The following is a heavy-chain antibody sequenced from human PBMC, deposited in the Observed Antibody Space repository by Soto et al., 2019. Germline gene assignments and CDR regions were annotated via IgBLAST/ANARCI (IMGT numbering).Heavy chain of an antibody. V-gene: IGHV3-23*01. J-gene: IGHJ3*01. D-gene: IGHD3-3*01. CDR3: AKDTVGGYSFWSGYYSDRLDV. CDR2: ISGSADGT. Sequence: EVKLLKSGGGLAQPGGSLRLSCVGSGFTFDSYAISWVRQAPGERLQWMAAISGSADGTDYAHSVRGRFTISRDNAKKTVHLRMDSLRVEDTAVYFCAKDTVGGYSFWSGYYSDRLDVCGRGTLVTVS. CDR1: GFTFDSYA.